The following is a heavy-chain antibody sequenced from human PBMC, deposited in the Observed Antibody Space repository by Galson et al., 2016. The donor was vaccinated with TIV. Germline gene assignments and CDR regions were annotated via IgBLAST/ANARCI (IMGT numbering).Heavy chain of an antibody. J-gene: IGHJ4*02. CDR3: ARLSDYWFNFDPDY. CDR2: ISPMLDTT. D-gene: IGHD3-22*01. CDR1: GGTFSNYA. Sequence: SVKVSCKASGGTFSNYAFSWVRQAPGQGLEWMGGISPMLDTTNYAQKFQGRVTITADKSTSTAYMELSSLRSEDTAVYYCARLSDYWFNFDPDYWGQGSLVTVSS. V-gene: IGHV1-69*10.